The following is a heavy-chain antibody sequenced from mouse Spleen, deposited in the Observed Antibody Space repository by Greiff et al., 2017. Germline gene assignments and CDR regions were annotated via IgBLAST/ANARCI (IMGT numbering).Heavy chain of an antibody. J-gene: IGHJ2*01. CDR1: GYTFTDYY. CDR2: INPYNGGT. V-gene: IGHV1-19*01. Sequence: VQLQQSGPVLVKPGASVKMSCKASGYTFTDYYMNWVKQSHGKSLEWIGVINPYNGGTSYNQKFKGKATLTVDKSSSTAYMELNSLTSEDSAVYYCARGDGYSGYWGQGTTLTVSS. D-gene: IGHD2-3*01. CDR3: ARGDGYSGY.